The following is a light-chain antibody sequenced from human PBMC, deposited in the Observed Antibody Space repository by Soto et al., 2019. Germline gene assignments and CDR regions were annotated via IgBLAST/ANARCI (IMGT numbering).Light chain of an antibody. J-gene: IGLJ1*01. Sequence: QSVLAQPASVSGSPGQSITISCTGTSSDVGGYNYVSWYQQHPGKAPKVMIYDASNRPPAVSHPFSCSQSGNQAPLTTYGFQAEDEADYCCSSYPGSGIYVFGTGTKVTV. CDR3: SSYPGSGIYV. CDR1: SSDVGGYNY. CDR2: DAS. V-gene: IGLV2-14*01.